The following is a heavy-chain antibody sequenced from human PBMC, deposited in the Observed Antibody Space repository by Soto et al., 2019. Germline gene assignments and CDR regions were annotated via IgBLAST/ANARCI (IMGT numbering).Heavy chain of an antibody. D-gene: IGHD3-10*01. J-gene: IGHJ4*02. CDR3: ARIVGSGSYYFDY. CDR2: VYYSGST. V-gene: IGHV4-59*01. CDR1: GGSLSRYY. Sequence: SETLSLTCTVSGGSLSRYYWGWIRQPPGKGLEWIGFVYYSGSTNYNPSLKSRVTISVDRSKNQFSLKLSSVTAADTAVYYCARIVGSGSYYFDYWGQGTLVTVSS.